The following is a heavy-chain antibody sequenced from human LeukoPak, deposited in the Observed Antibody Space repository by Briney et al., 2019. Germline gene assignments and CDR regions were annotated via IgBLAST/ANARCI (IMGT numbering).Heavy chain of an antibody. D-gene: IGHD3-22*01. V-gene: IGHV4-59*01. Sequence: SETLSLACTVSGGSISTYYWNWIRQPPGKGLEWIGYIYYSGSTNYNPSLKSRVTISVDKSKNQFSLKLSSVTAAGTAVYYCARGHSYYYDSSAYYPDFDYWGQGTLVTVSS. CDR3: ARGHSYYYDSSAYYPDFDY. J-gene: IGHJ4*02. CDR1: GGSISTYY. CDR2: IYYSGST.